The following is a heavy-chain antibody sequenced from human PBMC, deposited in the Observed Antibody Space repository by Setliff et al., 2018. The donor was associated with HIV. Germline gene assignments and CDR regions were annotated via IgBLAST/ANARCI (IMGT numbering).Heavy chain of an antibody. CDR2: IYYSGIT. J-gene: IGHJ4*02. V-gene: IGHV4-39*01. Sequence: PSETLSLTCTVSGGSISSSSYYWGWIRQPPGKGLEWIGSIYYSGITYYNPSLKGRFTISVDTSKNQFSLKVTSVTAADTAVYYCARRIFHSSFPSFDSWGQGTLVTVSS. D-gene: IGHD2-15*01. CDR1: GGSISSSSYY. CDR3: ARRIFHSSFPSFDS.